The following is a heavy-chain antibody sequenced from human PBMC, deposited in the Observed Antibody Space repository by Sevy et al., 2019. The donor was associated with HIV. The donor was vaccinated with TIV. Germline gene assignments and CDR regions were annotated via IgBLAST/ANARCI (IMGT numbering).Heavy chain of an antibody. Sequence: GGSLRLSCAASGFTFDDSAMHWVRQAPGKGLEWVSIISWNSDIIVYGDSVKGRFTISRDNAKNSLYLQMKSLRAEDTALYYCAKSLTSFRGMDVWGQGTTVTVSS. V-gene: IGHV3-9*01. D-gene: IGHD3-16*01. CDR2: ISWNSDII. CDR3: AKSLTSFRGMDV. CDR1: GFTFDDSA. J-gene: IGHJ6*02.